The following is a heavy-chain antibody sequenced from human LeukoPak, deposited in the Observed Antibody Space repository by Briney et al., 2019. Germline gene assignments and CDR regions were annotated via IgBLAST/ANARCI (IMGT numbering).Heavy chain of an antibody. CDR3: ARDPYSGNYGNYYYYYMDV. CDR2: ITSGGTYI. Sequence: GGSLRLSCAPSGFTFNNYNMNWVRQAPGRALEWVSSITSGGTYIFYADSVKGRFTISRDNAKNSLYLQMNSLGPEDTAVYYCARDPYSGNYGNYYYYYMDVWGKGTTVTISS. D-gene: IGHD1-26*01. J-gene: IGHJ6*03. V-gene: IGHV3-21*01. CDR1: GFTFNNYN.